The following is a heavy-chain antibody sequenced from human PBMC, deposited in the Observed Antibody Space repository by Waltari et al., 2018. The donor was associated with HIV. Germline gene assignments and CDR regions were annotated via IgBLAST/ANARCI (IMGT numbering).Heavy chain of an antibody. Sequence: QLQQWGAGLLKPPETLSLTCAVYGGSFSGYSWTLIRQAPGEGLEWLGEMNEAGTTQENPALKPRFIIAMDRSKSQFSLVWASRTAADTSVYFFLRGLRVAATNRASVVMTAFRRDPWGQGDLVIVSS. V-gene: IGHV4-34*01. D-gene: IGHD2-21*02. CDR2: MNEAGTT. CDR1: GGSFSGYS. CDR3: LRGLRVAATNRASVVMTAFRRDP. J-gene: IGHJ5*02.